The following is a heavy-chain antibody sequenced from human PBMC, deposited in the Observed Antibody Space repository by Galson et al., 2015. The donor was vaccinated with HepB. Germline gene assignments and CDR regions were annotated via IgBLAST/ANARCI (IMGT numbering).Heavy chain of an antibody. Sequence: SLRLSCAPSGFTFSSYPMHWVRQAPGKGLEWVAVISYDGNNKYYADSVKGRFTISRDNSENTLCLQMNSLRAEDTAVYYCARDKNAMAAAYYFDHWGQGTLVTVSS. J-gene: IGHJ4*02. CDR2: ISYDGNNK. D-gene: IGHD6-19*01. CDR3: ARDKNAMAAAYYFDH. CDR1: GFTFSSYP. V-gene: IGHV3-30*04.